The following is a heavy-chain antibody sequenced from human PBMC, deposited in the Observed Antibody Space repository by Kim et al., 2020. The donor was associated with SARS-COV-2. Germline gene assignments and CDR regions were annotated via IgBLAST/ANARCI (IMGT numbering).Heavy chain of an antibody. CDR1: GYSFTSYW. CDR2: IYPGDSDT. V-gene: IGHV5-51*01. CDR3: ARITPRVVLPLLWFGELDIDY. Sequence: GESLKISCKGSGYSFTSYWIGWVRQMPGKGLEWMGIIYPGDSDTRYSLSFQGQVTISADKSISTAYLQWSSLKASDTAMYYCARITPRVVLPLLWFGELDIDYWGQGTLVTVSS. D-gene: IGHD3-10*01. J-gene: IGHJ4*02.